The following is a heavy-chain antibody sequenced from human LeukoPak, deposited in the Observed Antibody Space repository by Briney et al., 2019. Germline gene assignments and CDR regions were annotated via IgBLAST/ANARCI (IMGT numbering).Heavy chain of an antibody. CDR3: ARAKAGGYYDSNGYYPT. CDR1: GGSFSGYY. CDR2: IYYSGST. V-gene: IGHV4-31*11. D-gene: IGHD3-22*01. Sequence: TLSLTCAVYGGSFSGYYWTWIRQHPGKGLECIGYIYYSGSTYYNPSLKSRVTISIDTSKNQFSLKLSSVTAADTAVYFCARAKAGGYYDSNGYYPTWGQGTLVTVSS. J-gene: IGHJ5*02.